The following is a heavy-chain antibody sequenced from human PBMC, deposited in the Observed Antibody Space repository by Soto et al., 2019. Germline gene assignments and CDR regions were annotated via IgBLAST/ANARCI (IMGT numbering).Heavy chain of an antibody. CDR1: GFTFSSYW. Sequence: GGSLRLSCAASGFTFSSYWMHWVRQAPGKGLVWVSRINSDGSSTSYADSVKGRFTISRDNAKNTLYLQMNSLRAEDTAVYYCARGQDIVVVVAERDNWFDPWGQGTLVTVSS. V-gene: IGHV3-74*01. CDR2: INSDGSST. J-gene: IGHJ5*02. CDR3: ARGQDIVVVVAERDNWFDP. D-gene: IGHD2-15*01.